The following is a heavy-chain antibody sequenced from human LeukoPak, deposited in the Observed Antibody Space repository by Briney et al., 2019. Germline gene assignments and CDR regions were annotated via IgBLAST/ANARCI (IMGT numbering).Heavy chain of an antibody. CDR1: GGSFSGYY. V-gene: IGHV4-34*01. J-gene: IGHJ3*02. D-gene: IGHD6-6*01. CDR3: ATYKYSSSLKPRGAFDI. CDR2: INHSGST. Sequence: SETLSLTCAVYGGSFSGYYWSWIRQPPGKVREWIGEINHSGSTNYNPSLKSRVTISVDTSKNQFSLKLSSVTAADTAVYYCATYKYSSSLKPRGAFDIWGQGTMVTVSS.